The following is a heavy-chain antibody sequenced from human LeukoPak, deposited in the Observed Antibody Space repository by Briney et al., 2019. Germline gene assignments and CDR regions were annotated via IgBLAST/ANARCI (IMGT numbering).Heavy chain of an antibody. Sequence: GGSLRLPCAASGFSFNDYSMNWVRQAPGKGLEWLSYINSDSKTVYYAASVKGRFTISRDNAKNSLYLQMNSLRAEDTALYYCAKDNSNSGFGSAFDIWGQGTMDTVSS. V-gene: IGHV3-48*04. CDR2: INSDSKTV. CDR1: GFSFNDYS. D-gene: IGHD2/OR15-2a*01. CDR3: AKDNSNSGFGSAFDI. J-gene: IGHJ3*02.